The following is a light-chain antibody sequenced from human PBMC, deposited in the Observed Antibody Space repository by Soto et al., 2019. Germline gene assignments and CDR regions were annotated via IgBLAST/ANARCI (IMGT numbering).Light chain of an antibody. CDR2: GAS. J-gene: IGKJ1*01. CDR3: QQYGDSPLT. Sequence: DIVLTQSPGTLSLSPGERATLSCRASQTVSSSYLAWYQQKPGQAPRLLIYGASTRAAGIPDRFSGSGSGTDFALTISRLEPEDFSVYYCQQYGDSPLTFGQGTNVE. V-gene: IGKV3-20*01. CDR1: QTVSSSY.